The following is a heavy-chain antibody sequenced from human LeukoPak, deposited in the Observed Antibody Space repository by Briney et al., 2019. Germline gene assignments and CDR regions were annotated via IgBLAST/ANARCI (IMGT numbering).Heavy chain of an antibody. V-gene: IGHV1-8*01. Sequence: GASVKVSCKASGYTFTSYDINWVRQATGQGLEWMGWMNPNSGNTGYAQKFQGRVTMTRNTSISTAYMELSSLRSEDTAVYYCAREMRSWDARGYYYMDVWGKGTTVTVSS. J-gene: IGHJ6*03. CDR1: GYTFTSYD. CDR2: MNPNSGNT. D-gene: IGHD3-10*02. CDR3: AREMRSWDARGYYYMDV.